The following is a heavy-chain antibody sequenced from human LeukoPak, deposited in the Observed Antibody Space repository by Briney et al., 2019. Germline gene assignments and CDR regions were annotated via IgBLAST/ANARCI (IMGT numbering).Heavy chain of an antibody. D-gene: IGHD3-3*01. CDR2: ISYSGST. V-gene: IGHV4-59*01. CDR1: GGSLNTYF. Sequence: SETLSLTCSVSGGSLNTYFWSWIRQPPGKGLEWIGYISYSGSTNCNPSLKSRVSMSVDTSKNQISLKLTSVNAADSAVYFCAGYTSGRFFFDFWGQGALVTVSS. J-gene: IGHJ4*02. CDR3: AGYTSGRFFFDF.